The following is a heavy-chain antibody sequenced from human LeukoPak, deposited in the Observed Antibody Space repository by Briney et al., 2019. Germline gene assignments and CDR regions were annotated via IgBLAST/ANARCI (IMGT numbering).Heavy chain of an antibody. Sequence: GGSLRLSCAASGFTFSSYAMSWVRQAPGKGLEWVSAISGRGGSTYYADSVKGRFTISRDNSKNTLYLQMNSLRAEDTAVYYCAKDWSGLYYDILTGYRGDAFDIWGQGTMVTVSS. CDR2: ISGRGGST. V-gene: IGHV3-23*01. D-gene: IGHD3-9*01. J-gene: IGHJ3*02. CDR1: GFTFSSYA. CDR3: AKDWSGLYYDILTGYRGDAFDI.